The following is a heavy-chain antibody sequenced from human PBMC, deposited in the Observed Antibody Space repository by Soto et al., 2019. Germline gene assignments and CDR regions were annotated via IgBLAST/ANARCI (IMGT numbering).Heavy chain of an antibody. Sequence: ASVKVSCKASGYTFTSYDINWVRQATGQGLEWMGWMNPNSGNTGYAQKFQGRVTMTRNTSISTAYTELSSLRSEDTAVYYCARMTTAGHHYYYYGMDVWGQGTKVTVSS. J-gene: IGHJ6*02. V-gene: IGHV1-8*01. CDR1: GYTFTSYD. CDR3: ARMTTAGHHYYYYGMDV. D-gene: IGHD4-17*01. CDR2: MNPNSGNT.